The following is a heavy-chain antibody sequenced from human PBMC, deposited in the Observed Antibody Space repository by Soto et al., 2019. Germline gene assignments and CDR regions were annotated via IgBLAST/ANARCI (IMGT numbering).Heavy chain of an antibody. CDR1: GFTFSSYA. D-gene: IGHD2-15*01. J-gene: IGHJ4*02. CDR2: ISGSGGST. CDR3: AKAVCSGGSCYSHY. V-gene: IGHV3-23*01. Sequence: EVQLLESGRGLVQPGGSLRLSCAASGFTFSSYAMSWVRQAPGKGLEWVSAISGSGGSTYYADSVKGRFTISRDNSKNTLYLQMNSLRAEDTAVYYCAKAVCSGGSCYSHYWGQGTLVTVSS.